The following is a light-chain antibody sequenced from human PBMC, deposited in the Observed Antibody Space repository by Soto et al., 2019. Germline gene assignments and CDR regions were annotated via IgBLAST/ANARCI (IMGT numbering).Light chain of an antibody. Sequence: QSALTQPSSVSGAPGQRVTISCTGSSSNIGAGHVVHWYQQFPGRAPNLLIYGSSNRPSGVPDRFSGSKSGTSASLAITGLQAEDEADYYCQSYDNGLSASVFGGGTQLTVL. CDR3: QSYDNGLSASV. CDR1: SSNIGAGHV. V-gene: IGLV1-40*01. CDR2: GSS. J-gene: IGLJ2*01.